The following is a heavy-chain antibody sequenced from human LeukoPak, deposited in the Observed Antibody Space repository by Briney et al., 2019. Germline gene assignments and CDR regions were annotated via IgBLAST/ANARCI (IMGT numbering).Heavy chain of an antibody. J-gene: IGHJ3*02. Sequence: PSETLSLTCAVYGESFRGYYWSWIRQPPGKGLEWIGEINHSGNTNYNPPLKSRGTISVDTSKNQFSLRLSSVTAADTAVYYCARGLAFGVAAAFDIWGQGTMVTVSS. CDR3: ARGLAFGVAAAFDI. CDR1: GESFRGYY. CDR2: INHSGNT. V-gene: IGHV4-34*01. D-gene: IGHD3-3*01.